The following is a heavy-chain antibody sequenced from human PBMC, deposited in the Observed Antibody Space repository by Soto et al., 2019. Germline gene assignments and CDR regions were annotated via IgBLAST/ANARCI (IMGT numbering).Heavy chain of an antibody. CDR2: TSTSSTTK. V-gene: IGHV3-48*02. J-gene: IGHJ4*02. CDR1: GFSFSAYS. CDR3: AGSYSAGNWYFDY. D-gene: IGHD3-10*01. Sequence: GWSLRLSCAASGFSFSAYSMNWVRQAPGKGLEWIAYTSTSSTTKYYADSVRGRFSITRDNANDLLYLDMDKLRDEDTGIYYCAGSYSAGNWYFDYWGLGTTVTVSS.